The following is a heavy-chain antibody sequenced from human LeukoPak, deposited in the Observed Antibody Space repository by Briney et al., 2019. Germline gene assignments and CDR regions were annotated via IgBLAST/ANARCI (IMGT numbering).Heavy chain of an antibody. Sequence: GGSLRLSCAASGFTFSIYWMSWVRQAPGKGLEWVANIKQDGSEKYCVDSVKGRLTISRDNAKNSLYLQMNSLRAEDTAVYYCARDRYYYGSGGLDYWGQGTLVTVSS. J-gene: IGHJ4*02. D-gene: IGHD3-10*01. CDR2: IKQDGSEK. CDR3: ARDRYYYGSGGLDY. CDR1: GFTFSIYW. V-gene: IGHV3-7*01.